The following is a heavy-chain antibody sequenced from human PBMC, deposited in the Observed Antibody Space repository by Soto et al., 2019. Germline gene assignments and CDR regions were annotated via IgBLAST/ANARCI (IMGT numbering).Heavy chain of an antibody. CDR2: IYSGGST. Sequence: PGGSLRLSCAASGFTVSSNYMSWVRQAPGKGLEWVSVIYSGGSTYYADSVKGRFTISRDNSKNTLYLQMNSLRAEDTAVYYCARDPVPAASSYYYYGMDVWGQGTTVTVSS. D-gene: IGHD2-2*01. J-gene: IGHJ6*02. V-gene: IGHV3-66*01. CDR3: ARDPVPAASSYYYYGMDV. CDR1: GFTVSSNY.